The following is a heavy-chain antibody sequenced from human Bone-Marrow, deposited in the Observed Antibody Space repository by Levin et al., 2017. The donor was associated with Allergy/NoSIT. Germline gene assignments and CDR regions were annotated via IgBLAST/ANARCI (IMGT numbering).Heavy chain of an antibody. D-gene: IGHD3-3*01. CDR1: GFTFSSYA. V-gene: IGHV3-23*01. J-gene: IGHJ4*02. Sequence: TGGSLRLSCAASGFTFSSYAMSWVRQAPGKGLEWVSAISGSGGSTYYADSVKGRFTISRDNSKNTLYLQMNSLRAEDTAVYYCAKDPRNTHNYYEEALGDYFDYWGQGTLVTVSS. CDR3: AKDPRNTHNYYEEALGDYFDY. CDR2: ISGSGGST.